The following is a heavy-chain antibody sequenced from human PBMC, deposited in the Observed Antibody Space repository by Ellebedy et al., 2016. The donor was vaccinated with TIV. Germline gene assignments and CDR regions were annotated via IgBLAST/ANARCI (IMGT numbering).Heavy chain of an antibody. J-gene: IGHJ4*02. CDR2: KYPSGTR. CDR1: GGSVSSAGFQ. CDR3: IRDRSYHFDY. D-gene: IGHD3-16*02. Sequence: SETLSLXCSVSGGSVSSAGFQWSWIRQPPGKGLEWIGLKYPSGTRTYDPSLNSRATISLDTSKNQFSLRLTSLTAADTAVYYCIRDRSYHFDYWGQGALVTVSS. V-gene: IGHV4-61*08.